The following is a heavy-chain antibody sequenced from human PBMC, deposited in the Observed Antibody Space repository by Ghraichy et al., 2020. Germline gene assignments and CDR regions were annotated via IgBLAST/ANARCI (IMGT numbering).Heavy chain of an antibody. CDR1: GFTFSSYA. J-gene: IGHJ6*02. V-gene: IGHV3-23*01. Sequence: GGSLRLSCAASGFTFSSYAMTWVRQAPGKGLEWVSATSGGGGSTYYADSVKGRFTISRDNSKNTLYLQMNSLRAEDTAVYYCARGYFYGMDVWGRGTTVTVSS. CDR3: ARGYFYGMDV. CDR2: TSGGGGST.